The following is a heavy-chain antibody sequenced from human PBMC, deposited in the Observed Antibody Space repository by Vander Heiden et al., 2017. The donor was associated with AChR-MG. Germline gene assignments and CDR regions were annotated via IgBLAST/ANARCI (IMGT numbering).Heavy chain of an antibody. Sequence: QVQLVQSGAEVKKPGASGKVSCKVSGYTLTELSMYWVRQAPGKGLEWIGGFDPEGDGPIYAQRFQGRVTMTEDTSTDTTYMELSSLRSEDTAVYYCATSYDSSIYHSFDYWGQGTLVTVSS. J-gene: IGHJ4*02. D-gene: IGHD3-22*01. CDR1: GYTLTELS. V-gene: IGHV1-24*01. CDR2: FDPEGDGP. CDR3: ATSYDSSIYHSFDY.